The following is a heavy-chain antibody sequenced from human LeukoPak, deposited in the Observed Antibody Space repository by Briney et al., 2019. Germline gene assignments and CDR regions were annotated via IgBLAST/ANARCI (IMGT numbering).Heavy chain of an antibody. CDR1: CDSIRCYY. V-gene: IGHV4-59*01. CDR3: GGWGYFDSGNYFVVDY. Sequence: PSETLSLTCIVSCDSIRCYYWKWIRQAPGKALEWIGHIHNNWDIAYNFSLKSRVTISMDTSKNQFSLKLSSVTAADTAVYYCGGWGYFDSGNYFVVDYWGQGTVVTVSS. D-gene: IGHD3-22*01. J-gene: IGHJ4*02. CDR2: IHNNWDI.